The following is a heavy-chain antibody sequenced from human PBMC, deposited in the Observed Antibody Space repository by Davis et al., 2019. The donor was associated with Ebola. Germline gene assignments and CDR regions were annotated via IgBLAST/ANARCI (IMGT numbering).Heavy chain of an antibody. D-gene: IGHD3-9*01. CDR1: GFTVSSYY. J-gene: IGHJ6*02. Sequence: GESLKISCEASGFTVSSYYMNWVRQAPGKGLEWVSVIYTSGDTYYTDSVKGRSIISRDNSKNTLYLQLSNLTPEDSAVYYCARDIFPEDGMDVWGQGTTVTVS. CDR3: ARDIFPEDGMDV. CDR2: IYTSGDT. V-gene: IGHV3-53*01.